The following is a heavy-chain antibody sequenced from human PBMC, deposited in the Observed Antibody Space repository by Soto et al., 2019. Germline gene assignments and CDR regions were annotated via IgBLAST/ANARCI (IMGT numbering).Heavy chain of an antibody. CDR2: XYPGEXDT. CDR3: ARHSTWLNLDY. D-gene: IGHD5-12*01. J-gene: IGHJ4*02. V-gene: IGHV5-51*01. Sequence: XXSLKISCKGSEYSFTSYWIGWVRQMPGKGLEWMGIXYPGEXDTRYRPSLQGXVTISADXXISTEYLKWSSLKDSDNDMYYCARHSTWLNLDYWGQGTLVTVYS. CDR1: EYSFTSYW.